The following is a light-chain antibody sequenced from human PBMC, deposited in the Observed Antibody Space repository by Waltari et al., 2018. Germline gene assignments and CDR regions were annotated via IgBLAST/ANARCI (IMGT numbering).Light chain of an antibody. CDR3: QVWDNRSDHII. CDR2: DDS. J-gene: IGLJ2*01. V-gene: IGLV3-21*04. CDR1: NIGNKG. Sequence: SYARTQPPSVSVAPGNTAKITCGGNNIGNKGVHWYQQKPGQAPLLVIYDDSDRPAGIPERFSGSNSGNTATLTISRVEAGDEADYYCQVWDNRSDHIIFGGGTKLTVL.